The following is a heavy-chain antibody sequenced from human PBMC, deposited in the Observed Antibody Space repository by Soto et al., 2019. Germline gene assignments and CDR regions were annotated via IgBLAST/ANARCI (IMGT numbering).Heavy chain of an antibody. CDR1: GFTFSSYA. V-gene: IGHV3-23*01. D-gene: IGHD3-16*02. CDR3: AKGSGGGSIWGSYRHDAFDI. J-gene: IGHJ3*02. CDR2: ISSSGGST. Sequence: EVQLLESGGGLVQPGGSLRLSCAASGFTFSSYAMNWVRQAPGKGLEWVSAISSSGGSTYYADSVKGRFTISRDNSKNTLYLQMNSRIAEETAVYSCAKGSGGGSIWGSYRHDAFDIWGQGTMVTVSS.